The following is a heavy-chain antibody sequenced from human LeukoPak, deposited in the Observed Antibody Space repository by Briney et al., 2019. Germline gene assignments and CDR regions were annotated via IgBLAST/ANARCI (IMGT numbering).Heavy chain of an antibody. Sequence: GGSLRLSCAASGFTFDDYGMSWVRQAPGKGLEWVSGINWNGGRAGYADSVKGRLTISRDNAKNSLYLQMNSLRAEDTALYYCAKLAGTGGFDYWGQGTLVTVSS. CDR2: INWNGGRA. J-gene: IGHJ4*02. V-gene: IGHV3-20*04. D-gene: IGHD6-19*01. CDR1: GFTFDDYG. CDR3: AKLAGTGGFDY.